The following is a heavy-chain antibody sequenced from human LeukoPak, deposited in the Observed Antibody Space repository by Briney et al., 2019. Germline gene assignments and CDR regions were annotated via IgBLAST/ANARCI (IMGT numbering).Heavy chain of an antibody. V-gene: IGHV1-18*04. D-gene: IGHD6-19*01. CDR1: GYTFTGYY. CDR2: ISAYNGNT. Sequence: ASVKVSCKASGYTFTGYYMHWVRQAPGQGLEWMGWISAYNGNTNYAQKLQGRVTMTTDTSTSTAYMELRSLRSDDTAVYYCARGAVAGTYYMDVWGKGTTVTVSS. J-gene: IGHJ6*03. CDR3: ARGAVAGTYYMDV.